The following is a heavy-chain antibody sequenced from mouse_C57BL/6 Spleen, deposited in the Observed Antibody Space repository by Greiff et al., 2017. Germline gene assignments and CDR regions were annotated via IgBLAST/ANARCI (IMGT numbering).Heavy chain of an antibody. V-gene: IGHV1-19*01. CDR2: INPYNGGT. CDR3: ARKRDYDGSFAY. J-gene: IGHJ3*01. D-gene: IGHD2-3*01. Sequence: EVQLQQSGPVLVKPGASVKMSCKASGYTFTDYYMNWVKQSHGKSLEWIGVINPYNGGTSYNQKFKGKATLTVDKSSSTAYMELNSLTSEDSAVYYCARKRDYDGSFAYWGQGTLVTVSA. CDR1: GYTFTDYY.